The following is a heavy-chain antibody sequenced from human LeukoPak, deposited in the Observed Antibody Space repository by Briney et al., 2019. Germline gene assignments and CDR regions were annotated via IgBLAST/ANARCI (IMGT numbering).Heavy chain of an antibody. V-gene: IGHV3-21*01. CDR2: ISSSSSYI. Sequence: PGGSLRLSCAASGFTFSSYSMNWVRQAPGKGLEWVSSISSSSSYIYYADSVKGRFTISRDNAKNSLYLQMNSLRAEDTAVYYCARDTSFNYDFWSGQTPNFDYWGQGTLVTVSS. CDR3: ARDTSFNYDFWSGQTPNFDY. J-gene: IGHJ4*02. D-gene: IGHD3-3*01. CDR1: GFTFSSYS.